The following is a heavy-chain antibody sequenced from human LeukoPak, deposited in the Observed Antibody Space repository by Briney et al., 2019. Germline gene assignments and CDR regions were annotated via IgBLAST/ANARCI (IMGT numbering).Heavy chain of an antibody. V-gene: IGHV4-30-2*01. CDR1: GGSISSGGYY. CDR2: MYHNGST. D-gene: IGHD2/OR15-2a*01. CDR3: ARNICTLPDAFDI. J-gene: IGHJ3*02. Sequence: SETLSLTCIVSGGSISSGGYYWNWIRQPPGKGLEWIGYMYHNGSTYYNPSLKSRATISGDRSRNQFSLNLNSVTAADTAVYYCARNICTLPDAFDIWGQGTMVTVSS.